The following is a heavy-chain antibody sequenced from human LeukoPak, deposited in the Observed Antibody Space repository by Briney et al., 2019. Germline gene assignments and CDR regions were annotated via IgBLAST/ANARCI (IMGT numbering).Heavy chain of an antibody. Sequence: PGASVKVSCKASGYTFTSYYMHWVRQAPGQGLEWMGIINPSGGSTSYAQKFQGRVTMARDMSTSTVYMELSSLRSEDTAAYYCARDPIAVAADYYYMDVWGKGTTVTVSS. D-gene: IGHD6-19*01. CDR3: ARDPIAVAADYYYMDV. V-gene: IGHV1-46*01. CDR2: INPSGGST. J-gene: IGHJ6*03. CDR1: GYTFTSYY.